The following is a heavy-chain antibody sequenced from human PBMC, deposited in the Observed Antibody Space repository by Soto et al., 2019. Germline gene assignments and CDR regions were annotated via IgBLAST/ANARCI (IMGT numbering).Heavy chain of an antibody. Sequence: SVKVSCKASGYTFTGYYMHWVRQAPGQGLEWMGWINPIFGTANYAQKFQGRVTITADESTSTAYMELSSLRSEDTAVYYCASRAPYGSGNYYGMDVWGQGTTVTVSS. CDR3: ASRAPYGSGNYYGMDV. CDR2: INPIFGTA. J-gene: IGHJ6*02. V-gene: IGHV1-69*13. CDR1: GYTFTGYY. D-gene: IGHD3-10*01.